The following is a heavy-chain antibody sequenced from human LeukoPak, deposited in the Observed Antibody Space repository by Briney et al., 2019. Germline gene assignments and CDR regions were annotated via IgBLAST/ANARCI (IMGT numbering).Heavy chain of an antibody. CDR1: GFTFSSYS. CDR3: ARTYGSGSYPSPFFDY. CDR2: ISSSSSYI. V-gene: IGHV3-21*04. D-gene: IGHD3-10*01. Sequence: GGSLRLSCAASGFTFSSYSMNWVRQAPGKGLEWVSPISSSSSYIYYADSVKGRFTISRDNAKNSLYLQMNSLRAEDTAVYYCARTYGSGSYPSPFFDYWGQGTLVTVSS. J-gene: IGHJ4*02.